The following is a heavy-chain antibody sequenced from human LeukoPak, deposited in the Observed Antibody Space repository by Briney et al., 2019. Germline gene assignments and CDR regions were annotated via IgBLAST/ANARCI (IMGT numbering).Heavy chain of an antibody. CDR1: GFTFSSYE. D-gene: IGHD1-1*01. V-gene: IGHV3-23*01. Sequence: GGSLRLSCAASGFTFSSYEMNWVRQAPGKGLEWVSTISGIGDTTYYADSVKGRFTISRDNSKNTLFLHMNSLRAEDTAVYYCANLRESLWIPEFDYWGQGTLVTVSS. J-gene: IGHJ4*02. CDR3: ANLRESLWIPEFDY. CDR2: ISGIGDTT.